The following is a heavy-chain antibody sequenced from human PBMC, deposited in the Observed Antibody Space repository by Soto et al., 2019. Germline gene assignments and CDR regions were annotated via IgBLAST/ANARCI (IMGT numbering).Heavy chain of an antibody. CDR2: ISGFNGNT. CDR3: ARDDAISGRARAFDG. Sequence: QVRLVQSGTVVTEPGASVKVSCKASGYTFSTYYIRWVRQAPGQGLQWLGWISGFNGNTFSPQEVQDRVCLTMDTSTTTAYMELTSLRAAATAVYYCARDDAISGRARAFDGWGQGTLVIVSS. V-gene: IGHV1-18*01. CDR1: GYTFSTYY. D-gene: IGHD6-25*01. J-gene: IGHJ3*01.